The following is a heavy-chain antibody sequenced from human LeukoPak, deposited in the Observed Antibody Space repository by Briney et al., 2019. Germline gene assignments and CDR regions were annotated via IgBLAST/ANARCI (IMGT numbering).Heavy chain of an antibody. Sequence: GRSLRLSCAASGFTFSSYGMYWVRQAPGKGLEWVAVISYDGSNKYYTDSVKGRFTISRDNSKNTLYLQMNSLRAEDTAVYYCAKDRPLYCGGDCYEADYWGQGTLVTVSS. D-gene: IGHD2-21*02. CDR3: AKDRPLYCGGDCYEADY. CDR1: GFTFSSYG. V-gene: IGHV3-30*18. CDR2: ISYDGSNK. J-gene: IGHJ4*02.